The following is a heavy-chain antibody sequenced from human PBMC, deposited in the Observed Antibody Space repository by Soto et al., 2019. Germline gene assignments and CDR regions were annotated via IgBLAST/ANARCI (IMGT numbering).Heavy chain of an antibody. J-gene: IGHJ4*02. CDR2: IYYSGST. Sequence: QLQLQESGPGLVKPSETLSLTCTVSGGSISSSSYYWGWIRQPPGKGLEWIGSIYYSGSTYYNPSLKSRVTISVDTSKNQFSLKLSSVTAADTAVYYCARHPPQSYSSSWYGVLRDYWGQGTLVTVSS. CDR3: ARHPPQSYSSSWYGVLRDY. CDR1: GGSISSSSYY. D-gene: IGHD6-13*01. V-gene: IGHV4-39*01.